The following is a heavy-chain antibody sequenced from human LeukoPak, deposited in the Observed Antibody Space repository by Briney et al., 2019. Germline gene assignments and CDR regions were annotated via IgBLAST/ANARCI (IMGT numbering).Heavy chain of an antibody. CDR2: IKQDGSEK. D-gene: IGHD2-21*02. Sequence: QPGGSLRLSCAASGFTFSSYWMSWVRQAPGKGLEWVANIKQDGSEKYYVDSVKGRFTISRDNAKNSLYLQMNSLRAEDTAVHYCARDGPTESDAFDIWGQGTMVTVSS. CDR3: ARDGPTESDAFDI. V-gene: IGHV3-7*01. J-gene: IGHJ3*02. CDR1: GFTFSSYW.